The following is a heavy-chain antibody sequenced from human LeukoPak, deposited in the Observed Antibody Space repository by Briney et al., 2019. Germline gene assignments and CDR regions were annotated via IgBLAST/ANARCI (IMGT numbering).Heavy chain of an antibody. CDR2: ISVSGGTI. Sequence: GRSLRLSCAASGFTFTNYAMSWVRQAPGKGLEWVSIISVSGGTIYYADSVKGRLTISRDNSKNTLYLQMNSLRAEDTAVYYCAKKLSGPSNQYFDCWGQGTLVTVSS. J-gene: IGHJ4*02. D-gene: IGHD1-14*01. V-gene: IGHV3-23*01. CDR1: GFTFTNYA. CDR3: AKKLSGPSNQYFDC.